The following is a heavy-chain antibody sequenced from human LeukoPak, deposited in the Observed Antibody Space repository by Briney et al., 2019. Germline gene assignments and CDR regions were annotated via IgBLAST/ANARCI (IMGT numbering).Heavy chain of an antibody. CDR2: ISSSSSYI. D-gene: IGHD3-10*01. Sequence: GGSLRLSCAASGFTFSSYAMSWVRQAPGKGLEWVSSISSSSSYIYYADSVKGRFTISRDNAKNSLYLQMNSLRAEDTAVYYCARADPWGDIWFGENYFDYWGQGTLVTVSS. J-gene: IGHJ4*02. CDR1: GFTFSSYA. V-gene: IGHV3-21*01. CDR3: ARADPWGDIWFGENYFDY.